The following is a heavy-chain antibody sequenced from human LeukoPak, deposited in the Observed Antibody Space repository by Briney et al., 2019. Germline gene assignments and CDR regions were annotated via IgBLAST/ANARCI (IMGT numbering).Heavy chain of an antibody. CDR2: INYSGST. CDR3: ARGYDY. J-gene: IGHJ4*02. D-gene: IGHD3-22*01. V-gene: IGHV4-39*01. CDR1: GGSIIGSTYY. Sequence: SETLSLTCTVSGGSIIGSTYYWGSIRQPPGEGLDWIGIINYSGSTYYNPSLSSRVTISVDTSTNQFSLKLNSVTASDSAVYYCARGYDYWGQGTLVTVSS.